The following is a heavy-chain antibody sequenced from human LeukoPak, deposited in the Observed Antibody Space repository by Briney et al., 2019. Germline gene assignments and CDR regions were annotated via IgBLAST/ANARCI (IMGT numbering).Heavy chain of an antibody. CDR2: INPNSGGT. CDR1: GYTFTGYY. V-gene: IGHV1-2*02. CDR3: ARVQLERRLDAFDI. Sequence: ASVKVSCKASGYTFTGYYMHWVRQAPGQGLEWMGWINPNSGGTNYAQKFRGRVTMTRDTSISTAYMELSRLRSDDTAVYYCARVQLERRLDAFDIWGQGTMVTVSS. D-gene: IGHD1-1*01. J-gene: IGHJ3*02.